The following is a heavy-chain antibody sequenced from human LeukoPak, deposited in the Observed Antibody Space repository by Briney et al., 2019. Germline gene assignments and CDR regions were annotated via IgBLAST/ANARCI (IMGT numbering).Heavy chain of an antibody. CDR2: ISGSGGST. J-gene: IGHJ4*02. CDR1: GFTFSSYA. CDR3: AKEVPVVVTVIEGDPYYFDY. Sequence: GSLRLSCAASGFTFSSYAMSWVRQAPGKGLEWVSAISGSGGSTYYADSVKGRFTISRDNSKNTLYLQMNSLRAEDTAVYYCAKEVPVVVTVIEGDPYYFDYWGQGTLVTVSS. V-gene: IGHV3-23*01. D-gene: IGHD2-21*02.